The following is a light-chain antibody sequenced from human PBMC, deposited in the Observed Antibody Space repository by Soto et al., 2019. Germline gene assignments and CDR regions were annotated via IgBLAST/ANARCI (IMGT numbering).Light chain of an antibody. J-gene: IGKJ3*01. V-gene: IGKV1-33*01. CDR1: QDITNY. CDR2: HAS. CDR3: QQYDNVPPT. Sequence: DIKMTQSPSSLSASVGDRVTITCQASQDITNYLNWYQQKPGKAPKLLIYHASNLETGVPSRFSGSGSGTDFPFTITSLQPEDIATYFCQQYDNVPPTFGPGTKVDIK.